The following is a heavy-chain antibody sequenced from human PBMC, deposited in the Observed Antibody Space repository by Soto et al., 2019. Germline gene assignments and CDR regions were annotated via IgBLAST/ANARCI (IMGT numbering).Heavy chain of an antibody. D-gene: IGHD7-27*01. CDR1: GHTFTNYD. V-gene: IGHV1-8*01. J-gene: IGHJ4*02. CDR2: MNPDSGAT. CDR3: ARSRGGTGVHFDY. Sequence: QVQLVQSGAEVKEPGASVKVSCEASGHTFTNYDINWVRQGTGQGPEWMGWMNPDSGATGYVQKFQGRVTMTRSTSISTAYMELSDLRSEDTAVYYCARSRGGTGVHFDYWGQGTLVTVSS.